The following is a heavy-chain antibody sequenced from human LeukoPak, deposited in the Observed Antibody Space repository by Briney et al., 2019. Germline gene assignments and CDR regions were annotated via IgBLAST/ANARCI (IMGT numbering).Heavy chain of an antibody. J-gene: IGHJ6*02. Sequence: SQTLSLTCAISGDSVSSNSAAWNWIRQSPSRGLEWLGRTYYRSKWYNDYAVSVKSRITNNPDTSKNQFSLQLNSVTPEDTAVYYCARELPSPTWEQQLVVNYGMDVWGQGTTVTVSS. V-gene: IGHV6-1*01. CDR2: TYYRSKWYN. CDR1: GDSVSSNSAA. CDR3: ARELPSPTWEQQLVVNYGMDV. D-gene: IGHD6-13*01.